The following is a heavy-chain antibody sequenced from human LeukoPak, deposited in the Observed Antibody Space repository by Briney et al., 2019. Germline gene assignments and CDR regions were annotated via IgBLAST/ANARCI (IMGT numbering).Heavy chain of an antibody. CDR2: IYYSGST. CDR1: GGSISSSSYY. J-gene: IGHJ6*02. D-gene: IGHD3-9*01. CDR3: ARHTGSDIPAYYYYGMDV. Sequence: PSETLSLTCTVSGGSISSSSYYWGWIRQPPGEGLEWIGSIYYSGSTYYNPSLKSRVTISVDTSKNQFSLKLSSVTAADTAVYYCARHTGSDIPAYYYYGMDVWGQGTTVTVSS. V-gene: IGHV4-39*01.